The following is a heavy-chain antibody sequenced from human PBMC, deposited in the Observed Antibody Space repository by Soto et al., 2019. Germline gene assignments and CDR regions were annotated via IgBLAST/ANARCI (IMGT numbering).Heavy chain of an antibody. CDR1: GFTFSSYA. V-gene: IGHV3-30-3*01. CDR2: ISYAGTNK. CDR3: ARDPGLSYDFWSGWYFDY. Sequence: QVQLVESGGGVVQPGRSLRLSCAASGFTFSSYAMHWVRQAPGKGLEWVAVISYAGTNKYYADSVKGRFTISRDHSQNTLSLQMNSLRAEDTSVYYCARDPGLSYDFWSGWYFDYWGQGTLVTVSS. D-gene: IGHD3-3*01. J-gene: IGHJ4*02.